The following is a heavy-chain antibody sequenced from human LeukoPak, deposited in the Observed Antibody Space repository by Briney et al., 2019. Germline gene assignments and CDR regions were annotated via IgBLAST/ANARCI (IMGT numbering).Heavy chain of an antibody. CDR1: GGSISRSDYY. Sequence: SETLSLTCAVSGGSISRSDYYWAWIRQPPGQGLEWVGSVYDGGATYGTTYYNPSLKSRVTISVDRSKNQFSLKLSSVTAADTAVYYCARECDGIVGAADAFDIWGQGTMVTVSS. CDR2: VYDGGATYGTT. V-gene: IGHV4-39*07. J-gene: IGHJ3*02. CDR3: ARECDGIVGAADAFDI. D-gene: IGHD1-26*01.